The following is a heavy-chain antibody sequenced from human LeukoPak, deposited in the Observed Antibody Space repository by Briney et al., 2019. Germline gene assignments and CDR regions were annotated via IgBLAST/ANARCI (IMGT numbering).Heavy chain of an antibody. V-gene: IGHV3-48*03. CDR1: GFTFSSYE. CDR2: ISSSGSTI. Sequence: PGGSLRLSCAASGFTFSSYEMNWVRQAPGKGLEWVSYISSSGSTIYYADSVKGRFTISRDNAKNSLYLQMNSLRAEDTAVYYCARDTYCSGGSCYLNNWFDPWGQGTLVTVSS. D-gene: IGHD2-15*01. CDR3: ARDTYCSGGSCYLNNWFDP. J-gene: IGHJ5*02.